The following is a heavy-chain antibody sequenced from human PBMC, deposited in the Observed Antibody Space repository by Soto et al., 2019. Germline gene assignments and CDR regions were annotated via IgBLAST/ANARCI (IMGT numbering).Heavy chain of an antibody. CDR3: ARGIRYYYDSSGYYYSSYYFDY. Sequence: SETLPLTCAVYGGSFSGYYWSWIRQPPGKGLEWIGEINHSGSTNYNPSLKSRVTISVDTSKNQFSLKLSSVTAADTAVYYCARGIRYYYDSSGYYYSSYYFDYWGQGTLVTVSS. D-gene: IGHD3-22*01. CDR2: INHSGST. CDR1: GGSFSGYY. J-gene: IGHJ4*02. V-gene: IGHV4-34*01.